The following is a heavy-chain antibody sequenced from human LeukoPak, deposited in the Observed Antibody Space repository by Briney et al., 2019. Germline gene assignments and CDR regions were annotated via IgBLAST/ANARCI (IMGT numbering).Heavy chain of an antibody. D-gene: IGHD5-24*01. CDR1: GFTFDDYA. V-gene: IGHV3-9*03. CDR2: ISWNSGSI. J-gene: IGHJ4*02. Sequence: GRSLRLSCAASGFTFDDYAMHWVRQAPGKGLEWVSGISWNSGSIGHADSVKGRFTISRDNAKNSLNLQMNSLRAEDMAFYYCARGTATGGRMDYWGQGTLVTVSS. CDR3: ARGTATGGRMDY.